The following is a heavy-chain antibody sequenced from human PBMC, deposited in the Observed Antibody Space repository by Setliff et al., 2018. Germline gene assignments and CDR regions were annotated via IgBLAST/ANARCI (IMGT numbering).Heavy chain of an antibody. J-gene: IGHJ4*02. Sequence: ETLSLTCSVSGASISSYYWSWIRQPPGKGLEWIGYIYTSGTTKYNPSLKSRVTISIDTSKSQFSLNLSPVTATDTAVYYCARGLNSVSWTFAYWGQGSLVTVSS. V-gene: IGHV4-4*08. D-gene: IGHD2-15*01. CDR2: IYTSGTT. CDR1: GASISSYY. CDR3: ARGLNSVSWTFAY.